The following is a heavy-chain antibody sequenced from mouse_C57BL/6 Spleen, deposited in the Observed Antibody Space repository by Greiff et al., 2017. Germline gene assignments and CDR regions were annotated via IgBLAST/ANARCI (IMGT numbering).Heavy chain of an antibody. CDR2: ISSGRSPI. CDR3: ARPTGPYYAMDY. CDR1: GFTFSDYG. Sequence: VQLKESGGGLVKPGGSLKLSCAASGFTFSDYGMHWVRQAPEKGLEWVAYISSGRSPIYYADTVKGRFIISRDNAKNTLFLQMTSLRSEDTAMYYCARPTGPYYAMDYWGQGTSVTVSS. V-gene: IGHV5-17*01. J-gene: IGHJ4*01.